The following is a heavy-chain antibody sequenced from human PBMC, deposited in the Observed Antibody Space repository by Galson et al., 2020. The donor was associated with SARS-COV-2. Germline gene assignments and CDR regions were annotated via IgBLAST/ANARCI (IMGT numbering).Heavy chain of an antibody. CDR2: IYYSGST. CDR1: GGSISSGGYY. J-gene: IGHJ3*02. V-gene: IGHV4-31*11. D-gene: IGHD2-2*01. CDR3: AREGLVGVPAANDAFDI. Sequence: SATLSLTCAVSGGSISSGGYYWSWIRQHPGKGPEWIGYIYYSGSTYYNPSLKSRVTISVDTSKNQFSLKLSSVTAADTAVYYCAREGLVGVPAANDAFDIWGQGTMVTVSS.